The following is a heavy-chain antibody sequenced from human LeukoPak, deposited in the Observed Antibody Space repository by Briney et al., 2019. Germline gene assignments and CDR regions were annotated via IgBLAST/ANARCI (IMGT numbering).Heavy chain of an antibody. CDR3: ARGGNRYSTFDY. D-gene: IGHD6-13*01. J-gene: IGHJ4*02. CDR1: GYTFTGYY. Sequence: ASVKVSCKASGYTFTGYYMHWVRQAPGQELEWMGRINPNSGGTNYAQKFQGRVTMTRDTSISTAYMELSRLRSDDTAVYYCARGGNRYSTFDYWGQGTLVTVSS. V-gene: IGHV1-2*06. CDR2: INPNSGGT.